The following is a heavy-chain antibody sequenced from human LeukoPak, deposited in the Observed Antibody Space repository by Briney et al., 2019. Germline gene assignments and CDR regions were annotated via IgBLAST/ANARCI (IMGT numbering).Heavy chain of an antibody. J-gene: IGHJ3*02. V-gene: IGHV3-66*02. CDR1: GFTVSSNY. Sequence: PGGSLRLSCAASGFTVSSNYMSWVRQAPGKGLEWVSVIYSGGSTYYADSVKGRFTISRDNSKNTLYLQMNSLRAEDTAVYYCAREDISGNLWPTDAFDIWGQGTMVTVSS. CDR3: AREDISGNLWPTDAFDI. D-gene: IGHD3-22*01. CDR2: IYSGGST.